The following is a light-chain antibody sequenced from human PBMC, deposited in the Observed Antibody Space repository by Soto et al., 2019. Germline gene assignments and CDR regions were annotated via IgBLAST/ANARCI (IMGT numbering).Light chain of an antibody. V-gene: IGLV4-69*01. CDR1: SGHSSYA. CDR2: LNSDGSH. Sequence: QLVLTQSPSASASLGASVKLTCTLSSGHSSYAIAWHQQQPEKGPRYLMKLNSDGSHSKGDGIPDRFSGSSSGAERYLTXXXXXXXXXXXYYCQTWGTGIHYVFGTGTKVTVL. J-gene: IGLJ1*01. CDR3: QTWGTGIHYV.